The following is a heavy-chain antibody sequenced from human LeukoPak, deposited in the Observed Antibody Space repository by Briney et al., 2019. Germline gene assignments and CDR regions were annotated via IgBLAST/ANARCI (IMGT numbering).Heavy chain of an antibody. CDR2: INPGGGST. D-gene: IGHD6-19*01. CDR1: GYTFTNYY. V-gene: IGHV1-46*01. CDR3: ARDEWGILSGSGWTGQ. J-gene: IGHJ4*02. Sequence: ASVKVSCKASGYTFTNYYIHWVRQAPGQGLEWMGIINPGGGSTYYAQKFQGRVTMTRDTSTSTVYMELSSLKSEDTAVYYCARDEWGILSGSGWTGQWGQGTRVTVSS.